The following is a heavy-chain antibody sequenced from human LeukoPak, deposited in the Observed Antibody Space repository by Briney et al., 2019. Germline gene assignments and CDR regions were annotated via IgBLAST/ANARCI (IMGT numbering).Heavy chain of an antibody. Sequence: GGSLRLSCTASKFTFSSYEMNWVRQAPGKGLEWVSYISDSGSLIYYADSVKGRFTISRDNAKNSLYLQMNSLRAEDTAVYYCARDLVGATHGGDWGQGTLVTVSS. D-gene: IGHD1-26*01. V-gene: IGHV3-48*03. CDR1: KFTFSSYE. CDR3: ARDLVGATHGGD. CDR2: ISDSGSLI. J-gene: IGHJ4*02.